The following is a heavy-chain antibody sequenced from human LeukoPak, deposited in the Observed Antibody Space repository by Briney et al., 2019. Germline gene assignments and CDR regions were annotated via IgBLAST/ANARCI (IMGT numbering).Heavy chain of an antibody. CDR1: GFTFSSYG. J-gene: IGHJ4*02. CDR2: ISYDGSNK. V-gene: IGHV3-30*18. D-gene: IGHD7-27*01. CDR3: AKDLGNWGYFDY. Sequence: GGSLRLSCAASGFTFSSYGMHWVRQAPGKGLEWVAVISYDGSNKYYADSVKGRFTISRDNSKNTLYLQMNSLRAEDTAVYYCAKDLGNWGYFDYWGQGTLVTVSS.